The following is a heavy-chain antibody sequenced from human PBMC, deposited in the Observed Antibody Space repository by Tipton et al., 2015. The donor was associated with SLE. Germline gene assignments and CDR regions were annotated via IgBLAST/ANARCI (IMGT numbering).Heavy chain of an antibody. CDR1: GFTFDDYA. CDR2: ISWNSGSI. Sequence: SLRLSCAASGFTFDDYAMHWVRQAPGKGLEWVSGISWNSGSIGYADSVKGRFTISRDNAKNSLYLQMNSLRAEDTALYYCAKDREILVPEKGFASYFDLWGRGTLVTVSS. CDR3: AKDREILVPEKGFASYFDL. D-gene: IGHD3-16*01. V-gene: IGHV3-9*01. J-gene: IGHJ2*01.